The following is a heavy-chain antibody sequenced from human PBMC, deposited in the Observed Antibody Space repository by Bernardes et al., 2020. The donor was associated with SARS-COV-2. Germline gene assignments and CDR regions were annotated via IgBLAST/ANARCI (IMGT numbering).Heavy chain of an antibody. J-gene: IGHJ4*02. CDR2: LSNAGDP. CDR1: GFTFSRYD. Sequence: GGSLRLSCAASGFTFSRYDFHWVRQRPGKGLEWVSGLSNAGDPYYADSVKGRFSISRENGKNSLYLQMNSLRAGDTAIYYCARAHCSGGSCKGYFDYWGQGTLVTVSS. CDR3: ARAHCSGGSCKGYFDY. D-gene: IGHD2-15*01. V-gene: IGHV3-13*05.